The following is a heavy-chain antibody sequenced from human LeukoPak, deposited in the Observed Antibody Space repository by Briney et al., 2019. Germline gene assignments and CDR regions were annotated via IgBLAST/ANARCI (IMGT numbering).Heavy chain of an antibody. CDR2: ISSDGSRT. D-gene: IGHD6-19*01. J-gene: IGHJ3*02. CDR3: AKGGQWLVPDAFDI. V-gene: IGHV3-74*01. Sequence: GGSLRLSCAASAFTFSNHWMHWVRQAPGKGLGWVSDISSDGSRTFYADSVKGRFTISRDNSKNTLYLQMNSLRAEDTAVYYCAKGGQWLVPDAFDIWGQGTMVTVSS. CDR1: AFTFSNHW.